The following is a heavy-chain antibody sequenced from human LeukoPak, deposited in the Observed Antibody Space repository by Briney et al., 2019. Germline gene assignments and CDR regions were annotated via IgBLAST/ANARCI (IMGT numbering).Heavy chain of an antibody. D-gene: IGHD3-22*01. J-gene: IGHJ3*02. CDR3: GRQTYYYDSSGYYDAFDI. CDR1: GXSXXXYY. V-gene: IGHV4-59*01. Sequence: LXXTXXXXGXSXXXYYWSWIRQPPXKXLEWIGYIYYSGSTNYNPSLKSRVTISVDTSKNQFSLKLSSVTAADTAVYYCGRQTYYYDSSGYYDAFDIWGQGTMVTVSS. CDR2: IYYSGST.